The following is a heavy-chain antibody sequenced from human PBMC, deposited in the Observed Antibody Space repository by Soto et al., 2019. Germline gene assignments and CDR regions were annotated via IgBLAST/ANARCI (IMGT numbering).Heavy chain of an antibody. CDR3: ARDRRYTAMGDGMDV. CDR2: ISAYNGNT. V-gene: IGHV1-18*01. J-gene: IGHJ6*02. Sequence: QVPLVQSGAEVKKPGASVKVSCKASGYTFTSYGISWVRQAPGQGLEWMGWISAYNGNTNYAQKLQGRVTMTTDTTTSTAYMELRSVRSDDTAVYYCARDRRYTAMGDGMDVWGQGTTVTVSS. CDR1: GYTFTSYG. D-gene: IGHD5-18*01.